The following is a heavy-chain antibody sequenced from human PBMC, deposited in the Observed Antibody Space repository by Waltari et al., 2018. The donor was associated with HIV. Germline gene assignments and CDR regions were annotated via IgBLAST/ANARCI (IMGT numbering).Heavy chain of an antibody. D-gene: IGHD3-3*01. V-gene: IGHV1-69*12. J-gene: IGHJ5*02. CDR1: GGTFSSYA. CDR3: ARGYDFGSGTGWFDP. CDR2: IIPMSGTV. Sequence: QVQLVQSGAEVKRPGSSVKVSCKASGGTFSSYAISWVRQAPGQGLKWMGGIIPMSGTVNYAKRFQGSVTITADESTSTVYMELSSLRSEDTAVYYCARGYDFGSGTGWFDPWGQGTLVTVSS.